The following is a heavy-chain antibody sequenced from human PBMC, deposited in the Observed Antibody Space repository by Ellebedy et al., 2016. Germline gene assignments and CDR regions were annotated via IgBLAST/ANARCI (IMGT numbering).Heavy chain of an antibody. Sequence: GESLKISCAASGFTFSSYDMSWVRQAPGKGLEWVSAISGSGGSTYYADSVKGRFTISRDNSKNTLYLQMNSLRAEDTAVYYCAKDEDIVVVPAAANFDYWGQGTLVTVSS. V-gene: IGHV3-23*01. CDR2: ISGSGGST. CDR1: GFTFSSYD. D-gene: IGHD2-2*01. CDR3: AKDEDIVVVPAAANFDY. J-gene: IGHJ4*02.